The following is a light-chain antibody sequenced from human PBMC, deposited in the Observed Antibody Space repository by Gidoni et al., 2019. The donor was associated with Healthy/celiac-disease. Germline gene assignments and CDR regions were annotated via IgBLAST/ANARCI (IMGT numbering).Light chain of an antibody. V-gene: IGKV3-15*01. CDR1: QSVSSN. J-gene: IGKJ1*01. Sequence: EIVMTQSPATLSVSPGERATLSCRASQSVSSNLPWYQQKPGQAPRLLIYGASTRATGIPARFSGSGSGTEFTLTISSLQSEDFAVYYCQQYNNWPGTFGQXTKVEIK. CDR2: GAS. CDR3: QQYNNWPGT.